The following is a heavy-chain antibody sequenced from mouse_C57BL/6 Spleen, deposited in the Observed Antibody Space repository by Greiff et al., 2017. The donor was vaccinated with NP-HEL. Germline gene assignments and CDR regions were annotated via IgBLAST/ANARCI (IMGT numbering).Heavy chain of an antibody. Sequence: EVQLQQSGPELVKPGASVKISCKASGYTFTDYYMNWVKQSHGKSLEWIGDINPNNGGTSYNQKFKGKATLTVDKSSSTAYMELRSLTSEDSAVYYCAFPLRWYFDVWGTGTTVTVSS. CDR2: INPNNGGT. D-gene: IGHD1-1*01. V-gene: IGHV1-26*01. J-gene: IGHJ1*03. CDR1: GYTFTDYY. CDR3: AFPLRWYFDV.